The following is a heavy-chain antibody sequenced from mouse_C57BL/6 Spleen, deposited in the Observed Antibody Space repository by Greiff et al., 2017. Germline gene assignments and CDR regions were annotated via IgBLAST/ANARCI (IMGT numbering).Heavy chain of an antibody. Sequence: DVMLVESGGGLVKPGGSLKLSCAASGFTFSSYAMSWVRQTPEKRLEWVATISDGGSYTYYPDNVKGRFTISRDNAKNNLYLQMSHLKSEDTAMYYCARDRSNYGYFDVWGTGTTVTVSS. J-gene: IGHJ1*03. V-gene: IGHV5-4*01. D-gene: IGHD2-5*01. CDR1: GFTFSSYA. CDR3: ARDRSNYGYFDV. CDR2: ISDGGSYT.